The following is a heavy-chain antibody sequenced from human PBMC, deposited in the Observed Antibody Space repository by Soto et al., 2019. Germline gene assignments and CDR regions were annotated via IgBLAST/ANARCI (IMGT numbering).Heavy chain of an antibody. Sequence: PSETLSLTCTVSGGSISSYYWSWIRQPPGKGLEWIGYIYYSGSTNYNPSLKSRVTISVDTSKNQFSLKLSSVTAADTAVYYCARDRWRIAVAGPGLYYYYGMDFWGQGTTVTVSS. CDR2: IYYSGST. CDR1: GGSISSYY. CDR3: ARDRWRIAVAGPGLYYYYGMDF. J-gene: IGHJ6*02. D-gene: IGHD6-19*01. V-gene: IGHV4-59*01.